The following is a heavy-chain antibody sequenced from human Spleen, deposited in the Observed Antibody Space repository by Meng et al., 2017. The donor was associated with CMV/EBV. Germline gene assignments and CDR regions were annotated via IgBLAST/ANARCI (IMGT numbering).Heavy chain of an antibody. CDR3: ARDQGGATYYYYYGMDV. V-gene: IGHV3-7*01. CDR2: IKQDGSEK. CDR1: GFTFSSYW. Sequence: GESLKISCAASGFTFSSYWMSWVRQAPGKGLEWVANIKQDGSEKYYVDSVKGRFTISRDNAKNSLYLQMNSLRAEDTAVYYCARDQGGATYYYYYGMDVWGQGTTVTVS. J-gene: IGHJ6*02. D-gene: IGHD1-26*01.